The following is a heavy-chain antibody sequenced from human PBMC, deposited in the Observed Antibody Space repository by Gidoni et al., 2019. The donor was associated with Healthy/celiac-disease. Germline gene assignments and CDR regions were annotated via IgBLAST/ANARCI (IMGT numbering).Heavy chain of an antibody. V-gene: IGHV5-10-1*03. CDR2: IDPSDSYT. CDR1: GYSFTSYW. CDR3: ARLLGIMVRGVIISSYYYYGMDV. J-gene: IGHJ6*02. Sequence: EVQLVQSGAEVKKPGESLRISCKGSGYSFTSYWISWVRQMPGKGLEWMGRIDPSDSYTPYSPSFQGHVTLSADKSISTAYLQWSSLKASDTAMYYCARLLGIMVRGVIISSYYYYGMDVWGQGTTVTVSS. D-gene: IGHD3-10*01.